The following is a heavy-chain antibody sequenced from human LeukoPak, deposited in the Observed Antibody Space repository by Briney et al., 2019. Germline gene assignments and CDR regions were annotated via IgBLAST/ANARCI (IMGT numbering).Heavy chain of an antibody. Sequence: SQTLSLTCAISGDSVSSNSAAWNWIRQSPSRGLEWLGRTYYRSKRYNDYAVSVKSRITINPDTSKNQFSLQLNSVTPEDTAVYYCARAGIYCSSTSCYGNAFDIWGQGTMVTVSS. CDR3: ARAGIYCSSTSCYGNAFDI. D-gene: IGHD2-2*01. CDR2: TYYRSKRYN. CDR1: GDSVSSNSAA. J-gene: IGHJ3*02. V-gene: IGHV6-1*01.